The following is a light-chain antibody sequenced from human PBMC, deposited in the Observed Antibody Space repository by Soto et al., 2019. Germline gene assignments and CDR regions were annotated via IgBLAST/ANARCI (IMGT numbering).Light chain of an antibody. CDR2: AAS. V-gene: IGKV1-39*01. Sequence: DIQMTQSPSTLPASVGDRVTITCRSSQRLSNYLHWYQQIPGKAPKLLIYAASTLQSGVPSRFSGSGSGTDFTLTISCLQSEDFATYYCQQYYSYPITFGQGTRLEIK. CDR1: QRLSNY. CDR3: QQYYSYPIT. J-gene: IGKJ5*01.